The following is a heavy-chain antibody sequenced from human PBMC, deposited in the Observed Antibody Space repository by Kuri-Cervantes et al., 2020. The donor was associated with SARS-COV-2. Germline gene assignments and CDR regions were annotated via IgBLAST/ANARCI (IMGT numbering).Heavy chain of an antibody. J-gene: IGHJ5*02. D-gene: IGHD2/OR15-2a*01. V-gene: IGHV3-23*01. CDR1: GLAFSNYV. Sequence: GESLKISCTASGLAFSNYVMSWVRQSPGKGLEWVSSIRGSGIITYYADSVRGRFSISRDNSKNTMYLHINSLRAEDTAVYYCAKSRGPFSLSVSLSVLDPWGRGTLVTVSS. CDR3: AKSRGPFSLSVSLSVLDP. CDR2: IRGSGIIT.